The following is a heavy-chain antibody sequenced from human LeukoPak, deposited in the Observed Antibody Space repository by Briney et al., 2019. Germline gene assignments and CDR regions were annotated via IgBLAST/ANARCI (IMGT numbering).Heavy chain of an antibody. CDR1: GGSFSDYY. J-gene: IGHJ4*02. CDR3: VRRAYSSGWYLDY. CDR2: INHGGAT. D-gene: IGHD6-19*01. V-gene: IGHV4-34*01. Sequence: PSETLSLTCAVYGGSFSDYYWTWIRQPPGQGLQWIGEINHGGATNYNPSLKSRATISVDTSKNQFSLKLGSVTASDTAVYFCVRRAYSSGWYLDYWGQGTLVTVSS.